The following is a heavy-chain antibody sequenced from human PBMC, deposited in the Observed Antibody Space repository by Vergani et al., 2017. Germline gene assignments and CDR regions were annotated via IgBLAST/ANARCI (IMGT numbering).Heavy chain of an antibody. CDR2: ISASGNA. CDR1: GGSISAGYYF. D-gene: IGHD2-15*01. J-gene: IGHJ3*01. Sequence: QVQLQASGPGRVKPSQTLSLTCTMSGGSISAGYYFWSWIRQPAGKGLEWLGHISASGNASHSPSLKTRVSRSVDTSKNQFSLTVTSVTAADTAIYFCARRSGGYYSGGKVHPLRTALDVWGHGTVVTVSS. CDR3: ARRSGGYYSGGKVHPLRTALDV. V-gene: IGHV4-61*02.